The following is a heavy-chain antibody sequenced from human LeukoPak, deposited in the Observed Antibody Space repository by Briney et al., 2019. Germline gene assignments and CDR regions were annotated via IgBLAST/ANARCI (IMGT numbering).Heavy chain of an antibody. J-gene: IGHJ5*02. Sequence: GGSLRLSCAASGFTFSSYAMSWVRQAPVKGLEWVSAISGSGGSTYYADSVKGRFTISRDNSKNTLYRQMNSLRAEDTAVYYCAKDPVLPEQNWFDPWGQGTLVTVSS. D-gene: IGHD2-2*01. V-gene: IGHV3-23*01. CDR3: AKDPVLPEQNWFDP. CDR2: ISGSGGST. CDR1: GFTFSSYA.